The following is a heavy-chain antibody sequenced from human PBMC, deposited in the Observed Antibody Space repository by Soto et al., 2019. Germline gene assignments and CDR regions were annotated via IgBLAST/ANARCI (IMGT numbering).Heavy chain of an antibody. V-gene: IGHV4-31*03. CDR3: AKWEGLGSDYYYYAMDV. Sequence: SETLSLTCFVSNFSITDGYYWTWIRQHPGKGLEWIAYIYHSGYTFYNPSLKSRVTMSVDTSKNQFSLKLRSVTAADTAVYYCAKWEGLGSDYYYYAMDVWGQGTTVTVSS. J-gene: IGHJ6*02. D-gene: IGHD1-26*01. CDR1: NFSITDGYY. CDR2: IYHSGYT.